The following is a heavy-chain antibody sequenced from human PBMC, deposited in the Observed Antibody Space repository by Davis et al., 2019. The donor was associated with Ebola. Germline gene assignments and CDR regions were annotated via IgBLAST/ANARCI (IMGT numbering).Heavy chain of an antibody. J-gene: IGHJ3*02. CDR2: ISGSGDST. D-gene: IGHD2-2*02. Sequence: PGGSLRLSCAASGFTFSSYAMSWVRQAPGKGLEWVSAISGSGDSTYYADSVKGRFTISRDNSKNTLSLQMNGLRAEDTAVYYCAKGCSTTCYSTYDIWGQGTMVTVSS. V-gene: IGHV3-23*01. CDR1: GFTFSSYA. CDR3: AKGCSTTCYSTYDI.